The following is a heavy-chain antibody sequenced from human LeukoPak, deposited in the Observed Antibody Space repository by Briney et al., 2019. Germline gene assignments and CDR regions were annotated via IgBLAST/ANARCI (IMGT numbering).Heavy chain of an antibody. J-gene: IGHJ4*02. CDR2: INPSGGST. V-gene: IGHV1-46*01. D-gene: IGHD3-16*01. Sequence: ASVKVSXKASGYTFTTYYMHWVRQAPGQGLEWMGIINPSGGSTSYAQKFQGRVTMTRDTSTSTVYMELSSLRSEDTAVYYCARRGLGIGYDYWGQGTLVPVSS. CDR3: ARRGLGIGYDY. CDR1: GYTFTTYY.